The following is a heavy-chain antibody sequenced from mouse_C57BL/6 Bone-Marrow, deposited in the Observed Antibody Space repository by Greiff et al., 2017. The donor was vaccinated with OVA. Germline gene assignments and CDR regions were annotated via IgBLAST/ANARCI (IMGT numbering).Heavy chain of an antibody. CDR3: ARSVYDYDGGFAY. V-gene: IGHV1-55*01. Sequence: QVQLQQPGAELVKPGASVKMSCKASGYTFTSYWITWVKQRPGQGLEWIGDIYPGSGSTNYNEKFKSKATLTVDTSSSTAYMQLSSLTSEDSAVYYCARSVYDYDGGFAYWGQGTLVTVSA. J-gene: IGHJ3*01. D-gene: IGHD2-4*01. CDR2: IYPGSGST. CDR1: GYTFTSYW.